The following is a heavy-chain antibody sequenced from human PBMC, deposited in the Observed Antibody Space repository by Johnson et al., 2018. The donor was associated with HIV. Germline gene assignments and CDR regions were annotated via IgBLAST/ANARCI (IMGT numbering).Heavy chain of an antibody. CDR2: INQDGSEK. CDR1: GFTFSSYW. J-gene: IGHJ3*02. V-gene: IGHV3-7*03. Sequence: VHLVESGGGLVQPGGSLRLSCAASGFTFSSYWMSWVLQAPGNGLEWVANINQDGSEKYYVDSVKGRFTISRDNAKNSLYLQMNSLRAEDTAVYYCARDSRAFDIWGQGTMVTVSS. CDR3: ARDSRAFDI.